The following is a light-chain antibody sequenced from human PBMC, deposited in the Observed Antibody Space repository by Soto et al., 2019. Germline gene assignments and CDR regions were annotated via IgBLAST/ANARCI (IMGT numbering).Light chain of an antibody. V-gene: IGLV1-40*01. Sequence: QAVVTQPPSVSGAPGQRVTISCTGSSSNIGAGYDVHWYQQLPGTAPKLLIYGNSNRPSGVPYRFSGSKSGTSASLAITGLQSEEEADYYCQSYDSSLSRVFGGGTQLTVL. CDR2: GNS. CDR1: SSNIGAGYD. J-gene: IGLJ2*01. CDR3: QSYDSSLSRV.